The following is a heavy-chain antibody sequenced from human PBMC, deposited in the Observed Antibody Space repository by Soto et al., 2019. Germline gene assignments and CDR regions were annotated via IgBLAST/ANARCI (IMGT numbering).Heavy chain of an antibody. D-gene: IGHD4-17*01. V-gene: IGHV5-10-1*01. J-gene: IGHJ6*02. CDR3: ANDYGDYYYYYGMDV. CDR1: GYSFTSYW. Sequence: GESLKISCKGSGYSFTSYWISWVRQIPWKGLEWMGRIDPSDSYTNYSPSFQGHVTISADKSISTAYLQWSSLKASDTAMYYCANDYGDYYYYYGMDVWGQGTTVTVSS. CDR2: IDPSDSYT.